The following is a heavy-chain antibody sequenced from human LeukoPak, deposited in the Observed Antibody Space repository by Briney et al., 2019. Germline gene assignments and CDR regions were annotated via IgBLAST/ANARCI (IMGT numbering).Heavy chain of an antibody. CDR2: MPYDENVADNEIP. D-gene: IGHD3-3*01. J-gene: IGHJ5*02. Sequence: PSETLSLTCIVSGDSTSNSGWSWGWIRQPPGKGLEWIGTMPYDENVADNEIPSYNPSLKSRVSISADTSKNQLSLKVNSVTAADTASYYCARLTLTGVGGRGWFDAWGQGTLVIVSS. CDR3: ARLTLTGVGGRGWFDA. CDR1: GDSTSNSGWS. V-gene: IGHV4-39*01.